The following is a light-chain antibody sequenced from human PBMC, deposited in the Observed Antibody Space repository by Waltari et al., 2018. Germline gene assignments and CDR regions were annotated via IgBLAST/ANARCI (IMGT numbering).Light chain of an antibody. J-gene: IGLJ3*02. V-gene: IGLV1-40*01. CDR1: SSNIGAGYD. CDR2: NSF. Sequence: QSVLTQPPSVSGAPGHRVTISCTGSSSNIGAGYDEHWYQRLPGAAPKLLIYNSFNRPSGVPDRFSGSKSGMSASLAITGLQAEDEADYYCQSYDNRLYGTRVFGGGTKLTVL. CDR3: QSYDNRLYGTRV.